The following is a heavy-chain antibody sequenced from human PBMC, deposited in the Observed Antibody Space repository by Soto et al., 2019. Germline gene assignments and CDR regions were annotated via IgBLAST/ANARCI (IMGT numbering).Heavy chain of an antibody. CDR2: VYYTGTT. J-gene: IGHJ4*02. CDR3: ARDLAAVPRAFDY. D-gene: IGHD6-13*01. V-gene: IGHV4-59*01. CDR1: GGSISGYF. Sequence: PSETLSLTCTVPGGSISGYFYIWVRQPPGKGLEWIGSVYYTGTTDYNPSLKSRVTISVDTSKTQFSLNLRSVTAADTAVYYCARDLAAVPRAFDYWGRGTLVTVSS.